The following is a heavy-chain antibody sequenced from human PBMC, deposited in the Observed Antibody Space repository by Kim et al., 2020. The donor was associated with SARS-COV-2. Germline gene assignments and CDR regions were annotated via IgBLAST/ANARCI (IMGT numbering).Heavy chain of an antibody. V-gene: IGHV4-31*02. Sequence: NPTLQRRVTISVDTSKDQFSLTLSSVTAADTAVDYCARSPQSWVVVTHFDYWGQGTLVTVSS. D-gene: IGHD3-22*01. CDR3: ARSPQSWVVVTHFDY. J-gene: IGHJ4*02.